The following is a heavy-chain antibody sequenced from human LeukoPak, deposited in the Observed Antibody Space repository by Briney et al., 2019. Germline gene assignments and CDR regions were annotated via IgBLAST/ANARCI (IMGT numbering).Heavy chain of an antibody. D-gene: IGHD3-22*01. CDR1: GFSLSTYS. J-gene: IGHJ6*03. CDR2: ISRSSDYI. V-gene: IGHV3-21*01. CDR3: AREVKTYYYDTSGHATIFYMDV. Sequence: PGGSLRLSCAASGFSLSTYSMNWVRQAPGKGLEWLSAISRSSDYIYYADSVKGRSTISRDNAKNTLYPQMNSLRAEDTAVYYCAREVKTYYYDTSGHATIFYMDVWGKGTTVTVSS.